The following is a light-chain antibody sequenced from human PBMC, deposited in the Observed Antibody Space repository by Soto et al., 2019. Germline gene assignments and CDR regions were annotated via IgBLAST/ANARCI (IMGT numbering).Light chain of an antibody. CDR2: GAS. J-gene: IGKJ1*01. CDR3: QQYNNSPPWT. CDR1: QSVSSN. Sequence: EILMTQSPATLSVSPGERATLSCRASQSVSSNLAWYQQIPGQAPRLLIYGASTRATGIPARFSGSGSGTEFTLTISSLQSEDFAVYYCQQYNNSPPWTFGQGTKVEIK. V-gene: IGKV3-15*01.